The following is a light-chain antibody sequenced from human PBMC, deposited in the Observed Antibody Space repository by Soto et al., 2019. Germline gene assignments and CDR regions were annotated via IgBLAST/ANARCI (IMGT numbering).Light chain of an antibody. CDR3: QQRIT. V-gene: IGKV3D-20*02. Sequence: EIVLTQSPGTLSLSPGARATLSCRASQSVSSSYFSWYQQKPGHAPRLLIYGASSRATGIPDMFSGSGAGTDFSLTISSLEPEDVAVYYCQQRITFGQGTRLEIK. J-gene: IGKJ5*01. CDR1: QSVSSSY. CDR2: GAS.